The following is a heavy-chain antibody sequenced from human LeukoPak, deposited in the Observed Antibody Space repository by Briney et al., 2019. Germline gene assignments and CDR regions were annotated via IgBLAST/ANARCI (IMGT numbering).Heavy chain of an antibody. V-gene: IGHV3-21*01. CDR1: GFTFSSYS. CDR3: ARVAVAGLTNWFDP. Sequence: GGSLRLSCAASGFTFSSYSMNWVRQAPGKGLEWVSSISSSSSYIYYADSVKGRFTISRDNAKNSLYLQMNSLRAEDTAVYYCARVAVAGLTNWFDPWGQGTLVTVSS. J-gene: IGHJ5*02. CDR2: ISSSSSYI. D-gene: IGHD6-19*01.